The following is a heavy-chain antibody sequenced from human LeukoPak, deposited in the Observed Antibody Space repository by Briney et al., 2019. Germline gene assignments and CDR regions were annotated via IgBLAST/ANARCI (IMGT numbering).Heavy chain of an antibody. CDR3: ARHSTFFGVVIIKGRVRGPFDY. Sequence: SETLSLTCTVSGGSISSYYWSWIRQPPGKGLEWIGYIYYSGSTNYNPSLKSRVTISVDTSKNQSSLKLSSVTAADTAVYYCARHSTFFGVVIIKGRVRGPFDYWGQGTLVTVSS. J-gene: IGHJ4*02. CDR2: IYYSGST. V-gene: IGHV4-59*08. CDR1: GGSISSYY. D-gene: IGHD3-3*01.